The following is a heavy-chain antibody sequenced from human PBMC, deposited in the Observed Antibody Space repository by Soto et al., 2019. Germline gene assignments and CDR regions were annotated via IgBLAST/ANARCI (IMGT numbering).Heavy chain of an antibody. V-gene: IGHV4-59*01. D-gene: IGHD4-4*01. Sequence: SETLSLTCTVSSGSMSGYYWNWIRQHPGKGLEWIGYVFYTGRANYNASLKSRVSISLDTSNYQFSLKLSSVTAADTAVYYCARDGDGRMTTNPYYYNGMDVWGPGTTVTVSS. J-gene: IGHJ6*02. CDR3: ARDGDGRMTTNPYYYNGMDV. CDR2: VFYTGRA. CDR1: SGSMSGYY.